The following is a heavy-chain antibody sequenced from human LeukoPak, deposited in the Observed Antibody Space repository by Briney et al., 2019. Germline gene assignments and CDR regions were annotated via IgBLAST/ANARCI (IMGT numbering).Heavy chain of an antibody. V-gene: IGHV3-23*01. CDR2: ISGSGGST. J-gene: IGHJ4*02. CDR3: AKDLPY. D-gene: IGHD5/OR15-5a*01. Sequence: LRLSCAASGITSSCYAMSVLRDAPGKGLGWVSVISGSGGSTYYADSVKGRFTISRDNSKNTLYLQMNSLRAEDTAVYYCAKDLPYWGQGTLVTVSS. CDR1: GITSSCYA.